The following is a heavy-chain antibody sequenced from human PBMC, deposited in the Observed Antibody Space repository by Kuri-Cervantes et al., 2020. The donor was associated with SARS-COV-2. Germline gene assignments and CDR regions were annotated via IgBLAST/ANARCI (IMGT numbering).Heavy chain of an antibody. J-gene: IGHJ1*01. D-gene: IGHD5-12*01. CDR2: ISSSSSYI. CDR3: VRGDAEVGATLDGT. Sequence: GESLKISCAASGFTFSSYSMNWVRQAPGKGLEWVSSISSSSSYIYYADSVKGRFTISRDNAKSLVYLQLDSLRIEDTAIYYCVRGDAEVGATLDGTWGQGTVVTVSS. V-gene: IGHV3-21*01. CDR1: GFTFSSYS.